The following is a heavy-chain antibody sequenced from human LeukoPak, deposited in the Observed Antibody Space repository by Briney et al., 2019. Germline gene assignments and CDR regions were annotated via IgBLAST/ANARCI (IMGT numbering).Heavy chain of an antibody. Sequence: SVKVSCKASGGTFSSYAISWVRQAPGQGLEWMGGIIPIFGTANYAQKFQGRVTITADESTSTAYMELSSLRSEDTAVYYCARDAYDILTGYYIGWFDPWGQGTLVTVSS. D-gene: IGHD3-9*01. CDR2: IIPIFGTA. CDR1: GGTFSSYA. CDR3: ARDAYDILTGYYIGWFDP. J-gene: IGHJ5*02. V-gene: IGHV1-69*13.